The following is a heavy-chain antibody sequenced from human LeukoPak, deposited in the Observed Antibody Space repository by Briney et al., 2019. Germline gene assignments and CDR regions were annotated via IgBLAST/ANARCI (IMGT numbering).Heavy chain of an antibody. CDR2: IIPILGTA. J-gene: IGHJ6*02. Sequence: SVKVSCKASGGTFSSYAISWVRQAPGQGLEWMGGIIPILGTANYAQKFQGRVTITADESTSTAYMELSSLRSEDTAVYYCARAMYSSGPREGYYYYGMDVWGQGTTVTVSS. CDR1: GGTFSSYA. V-gene: IGHV1-69*13. CDR3: ARAMYSSGPREGYYYYGMDV. D-gene: IGHD6-19*01.